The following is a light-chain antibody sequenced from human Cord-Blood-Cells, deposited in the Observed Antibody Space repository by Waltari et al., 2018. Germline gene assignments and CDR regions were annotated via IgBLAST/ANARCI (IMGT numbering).Light chain of an antibody. V-gene: IGLV2-14*01. Sequence: QSALTQPASVSGSPGQSITISCTGTSSDVGGYNYVSWYQQHPGKAPKLMIYDVGNRPSGVSNRFSGSKSGNTASLTISGLQAEDEADYYCSSYTSSSTLVFGGVTKLTVL. J-gene: IGLJ2*01. CDR1: SSDVGGYNY. CDR3: SSYTSSSTLV. CDR2: DVG.